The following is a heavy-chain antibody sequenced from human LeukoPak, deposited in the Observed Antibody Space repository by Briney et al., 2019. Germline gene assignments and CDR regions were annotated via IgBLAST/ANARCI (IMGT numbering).Heavy chain of an antibody. V-gene: IGHV3-23*01. CDR3: AKGPFYDFWSGYAADYYFDY. Sequence: GGSLRLSCAASGFTFSNYAMSWVRQAPGKRLEWVSGISGSGDSTYYADSVKGRFTISRDNSKNTLYLQMNSLRAEDTAVYYCAKGPFYDFWSGYAADYYFDYWGQGTLVTVSS. CDR2: ISGSGDST. CDR1: GFTFSNYA. J-gene: IGHJ4*02. D-gene: IGHD3-3*01.